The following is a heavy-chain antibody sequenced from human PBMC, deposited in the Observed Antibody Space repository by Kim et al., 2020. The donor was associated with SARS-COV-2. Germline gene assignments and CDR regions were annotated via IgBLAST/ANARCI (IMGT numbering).Heavy chain of an antibody. D-gene: IGHD6-13*01. Sequence: SETLSLTCAVSGGSISSSNWWSWVRQPPGKGLEWIGEIYHSGSTNYNPSLKSRVTISVDKSKNQFSLKLSSVTAADTAVYYCARTTYSSSWYQDYYYYGMDVWGQGTTVTVSS. CDR2: IYHSGST. CDR1: GGSISSSNW. CDR3: ARTTYSSSWYQDYYYYGMDV. V-gene: IGHV4-4*02. J-gene: IGHJ6*02.